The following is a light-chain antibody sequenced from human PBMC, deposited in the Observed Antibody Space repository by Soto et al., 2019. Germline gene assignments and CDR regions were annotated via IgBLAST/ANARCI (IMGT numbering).Light chain of an antibody. CDR1: QGIGVR. CDR3: LQLNSFPRT. Sequence: DIQMTQSPSSLSASIGDRVTITCRASQGIGVRLAWFQQKPGKAPQFLIQAASSLQSGVPSRFSGSGSGTEFILIINSLQPEDVAVYYCLQLNSFPRTFGQGTKVDIK. J-gene: IGKJ1*01. CDR2: AAS. V-gene: IGKV1-12*01.